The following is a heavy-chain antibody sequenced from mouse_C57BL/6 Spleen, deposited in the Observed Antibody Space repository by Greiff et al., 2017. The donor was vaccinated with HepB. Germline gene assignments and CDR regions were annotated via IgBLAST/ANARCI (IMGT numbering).Heavy chain of an antibody. CDR3: AREGGGYYMDWYFDV. CDR2: IDPANGNT. Sequence: EVMLVESVAELVRPGASVKLSCTASGFNIKNTYMHWVKQRPEQGLEWIGRIDPANGNTKYAPKFQGKATITADTSSNTAYLQLSSLTSEDTAIYYCAREGGGYYMDWYFDVWGTGTTVTVSS. V-gene: IGHV14-3*01. CDR1: GFNIKNTY. D-gene: IGHD2-3*01. J-gene: IGHJ1*03.